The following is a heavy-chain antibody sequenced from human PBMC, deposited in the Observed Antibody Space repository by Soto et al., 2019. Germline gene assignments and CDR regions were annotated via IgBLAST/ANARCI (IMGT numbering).Heavy chain of an antibody. CDR1: GYTFTSYA. D-gene: IGHD3-22*01. V-gene: IGHV1-2*04. J-gene: IGHJ3*02. Sequence: ASLKVSCKASGYTFTSYAISWVRQAPGQGLEWMGWINPNSGGTNYAQKFQGWVTMTRDTSISTAYMELSRLRSDDTAVYYCAREGGGIYYDSTGMRAFDIWGKGKMVTVSS. CDR2: INPNSGGT. CDR3: AREGGGIYYDSTGMRAFDI.